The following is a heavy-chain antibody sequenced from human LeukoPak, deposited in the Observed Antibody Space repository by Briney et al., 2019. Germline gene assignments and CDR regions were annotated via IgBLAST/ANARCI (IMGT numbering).Heavy chain of an antibody. J-gene: IGHJ4*02. CDR2: ISYDGSNK. V-gene: IGHV3-30-3*01. D-gene: IGHD5-12*01. Sequence: GRSLRLSCAASGFTFSSYAMHWVRQAPGKGLEWVAVISYDGSNKYYADSVKGRFTISRGNSKNTLYLQMNSLRAEDTAVYYCARARGYSGYASLDYWGQGTLVTVSS. CDR1: GFTFSSYA. CDR3: ARARGYSGYASLDY.